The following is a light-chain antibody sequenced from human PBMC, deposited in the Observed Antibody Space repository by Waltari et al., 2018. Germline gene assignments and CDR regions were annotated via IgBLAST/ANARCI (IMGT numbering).Light chain of an antibody. J-gene: IGKJ1*01. Sequence: DIQMTQSPSSVSASVGDTVTLTCRTSQSISNWVAWYQQKPGKAPNLLIYGASSLQSGVPPRFSGSGSGTDFTLTISDLQPEDFAKYFCQQTNSFPWTFGQGTKVEVK. CDR2: GAS. CDR1: QSISNW. V-gene: IGKV1-12*01. CDR3: QQTNSFPWT.